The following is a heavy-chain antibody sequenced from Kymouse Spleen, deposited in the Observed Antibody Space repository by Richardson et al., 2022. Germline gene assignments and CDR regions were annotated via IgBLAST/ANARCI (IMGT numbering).Heavy chain of an antibody. CDR3: AKESSSSGYSSSRNWFDP. Sequence: QVQLVESGGGVVQPGRSLRLSCAASGFTFSSYGMHWVRQAPGKGLEWVAVISYDGSNKYYADSVKGRFTISRDNSKNTLYLQMNSLRAEDTAVYYCAKESSSSGYSSSRNWFDPWGQGTLVTVSS. CDR2: ISYDGSNK. J-gene: IGHJ5*02. D-gene: IGHD6-13*01. V-gene: IGHV3-30*18. CDR1: GFTFSSYG.